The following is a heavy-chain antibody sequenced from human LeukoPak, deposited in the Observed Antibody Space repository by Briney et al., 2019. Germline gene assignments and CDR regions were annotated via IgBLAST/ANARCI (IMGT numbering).Heavy chain of an antibody. V-gene: IGHV3-74*01. J-gene: IGHJ4*02. CDR3: ARDLSGSYMSDY. D-gene: IGHD3-10*01. CDR1: GFTFSSYW. CDR2: INSDGTTT. Sequence: PGGSLRLSCAASGFTFSSYWMHWVRQAPGKGLVWVSRINSDGTTTHYADFVKGRFTISRGNAENTLYLEMNSLTDEDTAVYYCARDLSGSYMSDYWGQGTLVTVSS.